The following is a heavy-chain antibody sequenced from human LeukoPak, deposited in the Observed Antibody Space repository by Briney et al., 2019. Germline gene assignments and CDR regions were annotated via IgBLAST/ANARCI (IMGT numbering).Heavy chain of an antibody. J-gene: IGHJ4*02. CDR3: ARAYCSSTSCYLPFDY. CDR1: GYSFTSYW. V-gene: IGHV5-51*01. CDR2: IYPGDSDT. D-gene: IGHD2-2*01. Sequence: GESLKISCKGSGYSFTSYWIGWVRQMPGKGLEWMGIIYPGDSDTRYSPSFQGQVTISADKSISTAYLQWSSLKASDTAMYYCARAYCSSTSCYLPFDYWGQGTLVTVSS.